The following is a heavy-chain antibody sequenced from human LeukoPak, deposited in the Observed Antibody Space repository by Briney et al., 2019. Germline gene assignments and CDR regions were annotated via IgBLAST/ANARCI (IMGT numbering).Heavy chain of an antibody. D-gene: IGHD2-15*01. CDR1: GGSFSGYY. Sequence: KPSETLSLTCAVYGGSFSGYYWSWIRQPPGKGLEWIGEINHSGGTNYNPSLKSRVTISVDTSKNQFSLKLSSVTAADTAVYYCARGGLGYCSGGSCVYPSRYYYYMDVWGKGTTVTVSS. V-gene: IGHV4-34*01. CDR3: ARGGLGYCSGGSCVYPSRYYYYMDV. J-gene: IGHJ6*03. CDR2: INHSGGT.